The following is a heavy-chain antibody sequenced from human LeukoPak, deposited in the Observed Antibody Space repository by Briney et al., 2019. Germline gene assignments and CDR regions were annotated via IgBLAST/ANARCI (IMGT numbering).Heavy chain of an antibody. Sequence: ASVKVSCKASGYTFAGYYMHWVRQAPGHGLEWMGWINPNSGGTNYAQKFQGRVTMTRDTSISTAYMELSRLRSDDTAVYYCASGDLSGWYRYYYMDVWGKGTTVTVSS. CDR2: INPNSGGT. D-gene: IGHD6-19*01. J-gene: IGHJ6*03. CDR3: ASGDLSGWYRYYYMDV. V-gene: IGHV1-2*02. CDR1: GYTFAGYY.